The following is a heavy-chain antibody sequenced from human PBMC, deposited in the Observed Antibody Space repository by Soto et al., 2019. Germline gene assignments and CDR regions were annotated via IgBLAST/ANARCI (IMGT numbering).Heavy chain of an antibody. CDR1: GGSISSSSYY. D-gene: IGHD1-26*01. V-gene: IGHV4-39*01. J-gene: IGHJ4*02. CDR3: ASSPRGSYFDY. CDR2: IYYSGST. Sequence: PSETLSLTCTVSGGSISSSSYYWGWLRQPPGKGLEWIGSIYYSGSTYYNPSLKSRVTISVDTSKNQFSLKLSSVTAADTAVYYCASSPRGSYFDYWGQGTLVTVSS.